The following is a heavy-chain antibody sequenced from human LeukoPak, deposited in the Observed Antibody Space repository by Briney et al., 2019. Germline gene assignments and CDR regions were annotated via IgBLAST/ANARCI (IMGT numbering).Heavy chain of an antibody. CDR2: ISYDGSNK. J-gene: IGHJ6*03. CDR3: ARADYYDSSGYPRGWYYYYTDV. CDR1: GFTFSSYA. V-gene: IGHV3-30*04. D-gene: IGHD3-22*01. Sequence: PGGSLRLSCAASGFTFSSYAMHWVRQAPGKGLEWVAVISYDGSNKYYADSVKGRFTISRDNSKNTLYLQMNSLRAEDTAVYYCARADYYDSSGYPRGWYYYYTDVWGKGTTVTVSS.